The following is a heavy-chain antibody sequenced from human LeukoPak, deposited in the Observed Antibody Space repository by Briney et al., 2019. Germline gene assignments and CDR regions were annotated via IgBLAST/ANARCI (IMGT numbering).Heavy chain of an antibody. Sequence: HPGGSLRLSCAASGFTFSSYAMSWVRQAPGKGLEWVSAISGIGGSTYYADSVKGRFIISRDNSKNTVYLQMNSLRGEDTAVYYCAKDSSTGVRGVIVYWGQGTLVTVSS. D-gene: IGHD3-10*01. CDR2: ISGIGGST. CDR3: AKDSSTGVRGVIVY. CDR1: GFTFSSYA. J-gene: IGHJ4*02. V-gene: IGHV3-23*01.